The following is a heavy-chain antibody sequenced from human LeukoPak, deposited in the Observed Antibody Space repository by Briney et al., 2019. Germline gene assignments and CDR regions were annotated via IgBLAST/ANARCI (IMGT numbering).Heavy chain of an antibody. V-gene: IGHV1-18*01. CDR1: GYTFSSYG. J-gene: IGHJ4*02. D-gene: IGHD3-10*01. Sequence: ASVKVSCKASGYTFSSYGISWVRRAPGQGLERMGWISAYNGNTNYAQKLQGRVTVTTDTSTSTAYMELRSLRSDDTAVYYCARDSRAFDYWGQGTLVTVSS. CDR2: ISAYNGNT. CDR3: ARDSRAFDY.